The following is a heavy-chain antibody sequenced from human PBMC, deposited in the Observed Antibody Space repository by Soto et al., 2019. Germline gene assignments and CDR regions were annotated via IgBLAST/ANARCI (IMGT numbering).Heavy chain of an antibody. V-gene: IGHV4-39*01. CDR2: VCYSGNT. CDR3: ASNPRYYDILTGYYDHRSFDY. Sequence: QLQLQESGPGLVKPSETLSLTCTVSGGSISSSSYYWGWIRQPPGKGLEWIGSVCYSGNTYYNPSLQSRVTISVDTSKNKFSLRLSSVTAAETAVYYCASNPRYYDILTGYYDHRSFDYWGQGTLVTVSS. J-gene: IGHJ4*02. D-gene: IGHD3-9*01. CDR1: GGSISSSSYY.